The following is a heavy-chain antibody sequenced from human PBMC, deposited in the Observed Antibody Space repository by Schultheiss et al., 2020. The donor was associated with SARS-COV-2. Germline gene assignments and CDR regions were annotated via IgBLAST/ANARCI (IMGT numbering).Heavy chain of an antibody. CDR1: GFTFSNFA. CDR3: ARDGLNWYFDL. V-gene: IGHV3-23*01. Sequence: GGSLRLSCAASGFTFSNFAMTWVRQAPGKGLEWVSVISGSGGTTNYADPVKGRFTISRDNSKNTLYLQMNSLRAEDTAVYYCARDGLNWYFDLWGRCTLVTVSS. D-gene: IGHD5-12*01. CDR2: ISGSGGTT. J-gene: IGHJ2*01.